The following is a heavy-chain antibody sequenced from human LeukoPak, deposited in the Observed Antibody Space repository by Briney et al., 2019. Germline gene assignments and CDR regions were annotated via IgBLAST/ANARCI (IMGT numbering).Heavy chain of an antibody. D-gene: IGHD1-26*01. J-gene: IGHJ4*02. V-gene: IGHV1-18*01. CDR3: ARDRYGVRSGSCDY. CDR1: GGTFSSYA. CDR2: ISGDNGNT. Sequence: ASVKVSCKASGGTFSSYAISWVRQAPGQGLEWMGWISGDNGNTNYAQNLQGRVTVTTDTSTSTAYMELRSLRYDDTAVYYCARDRYGVRSGSCDYWGQGTLVTVSS.